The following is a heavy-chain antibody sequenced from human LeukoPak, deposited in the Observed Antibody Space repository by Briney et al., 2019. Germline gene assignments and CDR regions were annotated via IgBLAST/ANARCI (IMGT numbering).Heavy chain of an antibody. CDR2: IIWNGGST. J-gene: IGHJ4*02. Sequence: GGSLRLSCVASGFTLDDYGMSWVRQAPGKGLEWVSGIIWNGGSTGYADSLKGRFTISRDNAKNSLYLQMNSLRAGDTAVYYCARVTLYGESALDYWGQGALVTVSS. V-gene: IGHV3-20*04. CDR1: GFTLDDYG. CDR3: ARVTLYGESALDY. D-gene: IGHD4-17*01.